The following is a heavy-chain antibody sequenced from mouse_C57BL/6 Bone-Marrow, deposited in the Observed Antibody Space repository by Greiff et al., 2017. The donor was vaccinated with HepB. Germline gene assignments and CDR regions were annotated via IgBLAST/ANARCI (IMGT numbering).Heavy chain of an antibody. CDR1: GFTFSSYA. V-gene: IGHV5-4*01. Sequence: EVKLQESGGGLVKPGGSLKLSCAASGFTFSSYAMSWVRQNPEKRLEWVATISDGGSYTYYPDNVKGRFTISRDNAKNNLYLQMSHLKSEDTAMYYCAREAIYYGNYGYWGQGTTLTVSS. CDR2: ISDGGSYT. CDR3: AREAIYYGNYGY. D-gene: IGHD2-1*01. J-gene: IGHJ2*01.